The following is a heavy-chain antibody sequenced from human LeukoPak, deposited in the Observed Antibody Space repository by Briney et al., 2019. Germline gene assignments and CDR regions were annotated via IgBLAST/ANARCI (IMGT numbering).Heavy chain of an antibody. CDR1: GYTFTGYY. J-gene: IGHJ4*02. D-gene: IGHD3-3*01. V-gene: IGHV1-2*02. Sequence: GASVKVSCKASGYTFTGYYMHWVRQAPGQGLERMGWINPNSGGTNYAQKFQGRVTMTRDTSISTAYMELSRLRSDDTAVYYCARGVRIFGVVTWDYWGQGTLVTVSS. CDR2: INPNSGGT. CDR3: ARGVRIFGVVTWDY.